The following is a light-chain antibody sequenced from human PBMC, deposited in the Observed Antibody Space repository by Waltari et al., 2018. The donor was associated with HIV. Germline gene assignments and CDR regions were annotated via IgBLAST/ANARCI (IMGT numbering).Light chain of an antibody. CDR2: DVS. CDR1: SSDVGGFQS. Sequence: QSALTQPRPVSGSPGPSVTISCTGSSSDVGGFQSVSWYEQHPGKAPKLMIYDVSKRPSGVPDRFSGSKSGNTASLTISGLQAEDEADYYCCSYAGSYSYVFGTGTKVTVL. CDR3: CSYAGSYSYV. J-gene: IGLJ1*01. V-gene: IGLV2-11*01.